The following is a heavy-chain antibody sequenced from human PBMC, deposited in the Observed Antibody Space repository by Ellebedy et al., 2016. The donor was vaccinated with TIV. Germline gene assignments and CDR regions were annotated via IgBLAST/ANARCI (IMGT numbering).Heavy chain of an antibody. D-gene: IGHD1-1*01. CDR2: INQDASRK. Sequence: GESLKISCAASGFTFSDSWMTWVRQAPGKGLEWVANINQDASRKYYLDSVKGRFTVSRDNDKNSLYLQMNSLRAEDTAVYYCSSWKYWGQGALVTVSS. CDR3: SSWKY. CDR1: GFTFSDSW. J-gene: IGHJ4*02. V-gene: IGHV3-7*01.